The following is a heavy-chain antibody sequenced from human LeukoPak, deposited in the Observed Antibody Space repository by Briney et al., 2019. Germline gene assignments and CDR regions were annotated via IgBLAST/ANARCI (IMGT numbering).Heavy chain of an antibody. Sequence: GGTLRLSCAASGFTFSTYGMSWVRQAPGKGLEWVSSISNSGGNTYYADSVKGRFTISRDNSKNTLYLQMNSLRAEDTAVYNCAKGDFYGSGRDYYYYMDVWGKGTTVTISS. CDR2: ISNSGGNT. V-gene: IGHV3-23*01. CDR1: GFTFSTYG. J-gene: IGHJ6*03. CDR3: AKGDFYGSGRDYYYYMDV. D-gene: IGHD3-10*01.